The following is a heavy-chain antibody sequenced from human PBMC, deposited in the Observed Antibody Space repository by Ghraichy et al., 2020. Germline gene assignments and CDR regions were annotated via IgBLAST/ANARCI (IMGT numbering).Heavy chain of an antibody. V-gene: IGHV1-2*02. CDR3: ARVSGRYCNGESCYSDY. J-gene: IGHJ4*02. Sequence: ASVKVSCKTSGYTFSAYYLHWVRQAPGQGLEWVGCINPNSGGTKYAQKFQGRVTMTRDTSINTAYMEVSNLRSDDTAIYFCARVSGRYCNGESCYSDYWGQGTLVTVSS. CDR2: INPNSGGT. D-gene: IGHD2-15*01. CDR1: GYTFSAYY.